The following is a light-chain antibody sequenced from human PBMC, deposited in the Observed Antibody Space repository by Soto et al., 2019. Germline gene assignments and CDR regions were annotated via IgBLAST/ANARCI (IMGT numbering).Light chain of an antibody. V-gene: IGLV4-60*03. CDR3: ETWDSNIVV. Sequence: QSVLTQSSSASASLGSSVKLTCTLSSGHSSYIIAWHQQQPGKAPRYLMKLEGSGSYNKGSGVPDRFSGSSSGADRYLTISNLRSEDEADYYCETWDSNIVVFGGGTKLTVL. CDR1: SGHSSYI. CDR2: LEGSGSY. J-gene: IGLJ2*01.